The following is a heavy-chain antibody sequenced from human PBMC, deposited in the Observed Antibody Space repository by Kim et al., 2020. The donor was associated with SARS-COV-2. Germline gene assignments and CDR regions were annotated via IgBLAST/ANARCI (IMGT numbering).Heavy chain of an antibody. CDR3: AREGHTLQYYYYYGMDV. CDR2: ISSSSSTI. D-gene: IGHD2-2*02. Sequence: GGSLRLSCAASGFTFSSYSMNWVRQAPGKGLEWASYISSSSSTIYYADSVKGRFTISRDNAKTSLYMQMNSLSDEDTAVYYCAREGHTLQYYYYYGMDVWGRGATVTVSS. V-gene: IGHV3-48*02. J-gene: IGHJ6*01. CDR1: GFTFSSYS.